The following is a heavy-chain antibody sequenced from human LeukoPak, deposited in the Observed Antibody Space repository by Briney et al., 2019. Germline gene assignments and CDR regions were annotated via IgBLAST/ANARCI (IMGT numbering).Heavy chain of an antibody. CDR1: GYTFNTYA. CDR2: INTNTGNP. Sequence: GASVKVSCKASGYTFNTYAINWVRQAPGQGLEWMGWINTNTGNPMYAQGFTGRFVFSLDTSVSTAYLQISSLKAEDTAVYYCARRGRRGYSYGFLDYWGQGTLVTVSS. V-gene: IGHV7-4-1*02. CDR3: ARRGRRGYSYGFLDY. D-gene: IGHD5-18*01. J-gene: IGHJ4*02.